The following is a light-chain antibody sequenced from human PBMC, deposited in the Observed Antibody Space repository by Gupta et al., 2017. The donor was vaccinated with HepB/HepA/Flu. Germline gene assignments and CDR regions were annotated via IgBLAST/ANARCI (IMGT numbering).Light chain of an antibody. CDR1: SGINVGTYR. V-gene: IGLV5-45*02. CDR2: YKSDSDK. CDR3: MIWHSSAWV. Sequence: QAVLTQPSSLSASPGASASLTCPLRSGINVGTYRIYWYQQKPGSPPQYLLRYKSDSDKQQGSGVPSRFSGSKDASANAGIFLIPGPQSEDEADYYCMIWHSSAWVFGGGTKLTVL. J-gene: IGLJ3*02.